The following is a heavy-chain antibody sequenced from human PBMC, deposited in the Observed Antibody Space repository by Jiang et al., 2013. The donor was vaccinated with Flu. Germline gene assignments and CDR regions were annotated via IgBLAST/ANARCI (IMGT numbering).Heavy chain of an antibody. D-gene: IGHD3-10*01. J-gene: IGHJ6*02. CDR3: ARSIPNVRGIIAPYYYSPMDV. V-gene: IGHV1-46*03. Sequence: KPGASVKVSCKASGYIFTTASLHWVRQAPGQGLEWMGMISPSGGGTIYPHKFQGRAIMTSDASTSTVYMELSSLRSEDTAVYYCARSIPNVRGIIAPYYYSPMDVWGQGTAVTVSS. CDR1: GYIFTTAS. CDR2: ISPSGGGT.